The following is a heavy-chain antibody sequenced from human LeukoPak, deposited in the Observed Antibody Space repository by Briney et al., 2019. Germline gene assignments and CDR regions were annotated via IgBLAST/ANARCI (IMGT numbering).Heavy chain of an antibody. CDR3: ARNGRRLEPFYYYMDV. Sequence: ASVKVSCKASVYTFTGYYMHWVRQAPGQGLEWMGWINPNSGGTNYAQKFQGRVTMTRDTSISTAYMELSRLRSDDTAVYYCARNGRRLEPFYYYMDVWGKGTSVTVSS. CDR2: INPNSGGT. CDR1: VYTFTGYY. D-gene: IGHD1-1*01. J-gene: IGHJ6*03. V-gene: IGHV1-2*02.